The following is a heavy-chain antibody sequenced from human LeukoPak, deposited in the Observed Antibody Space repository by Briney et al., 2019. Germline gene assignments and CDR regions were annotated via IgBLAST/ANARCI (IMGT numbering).Heavy chain of an antibody. Sequence: GASVKVSCKASGYTFTSYDINWVRQATGQGLEWMGWMNPNSGITGYAQKFQGRVTMTRNTSISTAYMELSSLRSEDTAVYYCASSVVRGVIIYYYGMDVWGQGTTVTVSS. CDR3: ASSVVRGVIIYYYGMDV. V-gene: IGHV1-8*01. CDR2: MNPNSGIT. D-gene: IGHD3-10*01. J-gene: IGHJ6*02. CDR1: GYTFTSYD.